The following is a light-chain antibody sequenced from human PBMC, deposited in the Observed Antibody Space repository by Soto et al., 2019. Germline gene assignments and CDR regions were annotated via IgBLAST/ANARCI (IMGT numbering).Light chain of an antibody. CDR1: QSLLYRSTNNNY. V-gene: IGKV4-1*01. CDR2: WAS. CDR3: HQYYTPQIT. J-gene: IGKJ4*01. Sequence: DIVLTQIPDSLTLSLGETATTKCKSSQSLLYRSTNNNYLAWYQQKPGQSPKVIMYWASTRASGVPDRFSGSGSGTDFTLTIRNLQPEDVAVYYCHQYYTPQITFGGGTKV.